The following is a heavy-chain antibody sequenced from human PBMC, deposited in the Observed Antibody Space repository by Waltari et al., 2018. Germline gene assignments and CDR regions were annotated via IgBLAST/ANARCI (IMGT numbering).Heavy chain of an antibody. D-gene: IGHD1-20*01. Sequence: EVQLLESGGGLVQPGGSLRLPCAASGIHSKHLAINWVRLAPGTGLDWVAAITVSDDTFYADSVMGRVTVSRDTSKNTVYLQMNGLRAEDTAIYYCAKPFYNWDDPLHSWGQGTLVAVSS. CDR3: AKPFYNWDDPLHS. J-gene: IGHJ4*02. CDR2: ITVSDDT. V-gene: IGHV3-23*01. CDR1: GIHSKHLA.